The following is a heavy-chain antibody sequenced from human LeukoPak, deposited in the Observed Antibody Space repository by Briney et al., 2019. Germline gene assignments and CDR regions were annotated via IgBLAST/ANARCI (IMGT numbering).Heavy chain of an antibody. J-gene: IGHJ3*02. Sequence: PGGSLRLSCAVFGFTFSSHWMHWVRQAPGRGLVWVSRINSDGTSTNYADSVKGRFTISRDNAKNTLYLQMNSLSAEDTAVYYCARGLKGVVTAIAAFDIWGQGTMVTVSS. CDR2: INSDGTST. D-gene: IGHD2-21*02. CDR3: ARGLKGVVTAIAAFDI. V-gene: IGHV3-74*01. CDR1: GFTFSSHW.